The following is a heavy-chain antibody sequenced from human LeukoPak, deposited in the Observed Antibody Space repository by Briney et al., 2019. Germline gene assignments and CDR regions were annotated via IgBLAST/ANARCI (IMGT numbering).Heavy chain of an antibody. CDR2: TYYRSKWYN. Sequence: SQTLSLTCAISGDSVSSNSAAWNWIRQSPSRGLEWLGRTYYRSKWYNDYAVSVKSRITINPDTSKNQFSLQLNSVTPEDTAVYYCARWGGTAMGGRDAFDIWGQGTMVTVSS. CDR1: GDSVSSNSAA. CDR3: ARWGGTAMGGRDAFDI. D-gene: IGHD5-18*01. V-gene: IGHV6-1*01. J-gene: IGHJ3*02.